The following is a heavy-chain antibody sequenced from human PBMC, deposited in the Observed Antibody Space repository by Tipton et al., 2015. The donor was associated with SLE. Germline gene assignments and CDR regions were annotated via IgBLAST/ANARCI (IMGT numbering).Heavy chain of an antibody. Sequence: TLSLTCTVSGGSVSSGSYYWGWIRQPPGKGLEWIGSIYHSGSTYYNPSLKSRVTISVDTSKNQFSLKLSSVTAADTAVYYCARGESILLWFGEPPALDYWGQGTLVTVSS. CDR2: IYHSGST. V-gene: IGHV4-39*07. J-gene: IGHJ4*02. CDR3: ARGESILLWFGEPPALDY. CDR1: GGSVSSGSYY. D-gene: IGHD3-10*01.